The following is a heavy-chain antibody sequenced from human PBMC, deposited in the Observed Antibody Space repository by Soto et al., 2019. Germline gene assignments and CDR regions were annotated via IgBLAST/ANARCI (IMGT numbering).Heavy chain of an antibody. CDR2: IIPIFGTA. Sequence: SVKVSCKASGGTFSSYAISWVRQAPGQGLEWKGGIIPIFGTASYAQKFQGRVTITADESTSTDYMELSSLRSEDTALYYCARPRYGDLADYYFDYWGQGTLVTVSS. D-gene: IGHD4-17*01. CDR3: ARPRYGDLADYYFDY. V-gene: IGHV1-69*13. J-gene: IGHJ4*02. CDR1: GGTFSSYA.